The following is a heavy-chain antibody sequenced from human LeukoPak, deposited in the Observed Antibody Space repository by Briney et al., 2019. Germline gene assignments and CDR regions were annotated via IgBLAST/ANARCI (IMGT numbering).Heavy chain of an antibody. D-gene: IGHD6-13*01. Sequence: GGSLRLSCAASGFTFDGYAMHWVRQAPGKGLEWVSGISWNSGSIGYADSVKGRFTISRDNAKNSLYLQMNSLRAEDTALYYCAKGQQLAGGGFDYWGQGTLVTVSS. J-gene: IGHJ4*02. CDR2: ISWNSGSI. V-gene: IGHV3-9*01. CDR1: GFTFDGYA. CDR3: AKGQQLAGGGFDY.